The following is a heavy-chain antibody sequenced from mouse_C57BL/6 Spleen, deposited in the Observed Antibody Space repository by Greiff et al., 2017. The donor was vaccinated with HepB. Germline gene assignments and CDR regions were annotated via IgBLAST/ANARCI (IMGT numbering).Heavy chain of an antibody. D-gene: IGHD1-1*02. V-gene: IGHV1-26*01. CDR3: ATYYPYY. CDR1: GYTFTDYY. CDR2: INPNNGGT. J-gene: IGHJ2*01. Sequence: EVQLQQSGPELVKPGASVKISCKASGYTFTDYYMNWVKQSHGKSLEWIGDINPNNGGTSYNQKFKGKATLTVDKSSSTAYMELRSLTSEDSAVYYCATYYPYYWGQGTTLTVSS.